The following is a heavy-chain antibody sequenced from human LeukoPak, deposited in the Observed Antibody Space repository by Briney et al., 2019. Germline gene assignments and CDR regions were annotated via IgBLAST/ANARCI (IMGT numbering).Heavy chain of an antibody. D-gene: IGHD1-26*01. CDR2: ISTHNGNTHT. CDR3: ARDFRTWEIQLSWIDP. J-gene: IGHJ5*02. CDR1: GYTFSNYG. Sequence: VASVKVSCKASGYTFSNYGISWVRQAPGQGLEWMGWISTHNGNTHTNYEQKFQGRVTMTTDTSTSTAYMELRSLRSDDTAVYYCARDFRTWEIQLSWIDPWGQGTLVTVSS. V-gene: IGHV1-18*01.